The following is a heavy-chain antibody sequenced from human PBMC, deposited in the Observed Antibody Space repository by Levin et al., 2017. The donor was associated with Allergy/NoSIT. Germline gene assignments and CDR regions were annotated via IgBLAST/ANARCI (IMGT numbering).Heavy chain of an antibody. CDR3: AKPLSHNSDWYFAFAI. CDR1: GFTFSNYA. Sequence: GGSLRLSCAASGFTFSNYAMNWVRQAPGKGLEWVSGISDSGGSTYYADSVKGRFTISRDNSKNTLYLQMDSLRGEDTAVYYCAKPLSHNSDWYFAFAIWGQGTMVTVSS. CDR2: ISDSGGST. D-gene: IGHD6-13*01. V-gene: IGHV3-23*01. J-gene: IGHJ3*02.